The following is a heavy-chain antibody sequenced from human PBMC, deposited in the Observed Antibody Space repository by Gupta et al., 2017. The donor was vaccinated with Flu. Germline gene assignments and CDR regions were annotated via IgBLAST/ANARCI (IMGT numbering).Heavy chain of an antibody. CDR3: AKDLRRGYSNGIDY. V-gene: IGHV3-23*01. J-gene: IGHJ4*02. Sequence: EVQLLESGGGLVQPGGSLRLSCAASGFTFSSYAMNWVRQAPGKGLEWVSLISASGGGTYYADSVKGRFTISRDNSKNMLYLQMNSLRAEDTAVYYCAKDLRRGYSNGIDYWGQGTLVTGSS. D-gene: IGHD5-18*01. CDR1: GFTFSSYA. CDR2: ISASGGGT.